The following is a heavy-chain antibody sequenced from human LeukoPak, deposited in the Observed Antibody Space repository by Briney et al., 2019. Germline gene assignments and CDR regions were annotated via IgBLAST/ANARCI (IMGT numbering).Heavy chain of an antibody. V-gene: IGHV1-24*01. D-gene: IGHD2-2*01. CDR2: FDRKNGDT. Sequence: ASVKVSCKVSGFTLADLSMHWVRQAPGKGLEWVGGFDRKNGDTIYAQRFRGRVTLTEDTSTGTAYMDLSSLSADDTAVHYCATVVYCATTTCPGYQHYYYFMDVWGKGTTVTVSS. CDR3: ATVVYCATTTCPGYQHYYYFMDV. CDR1: GFTLADLS. J-gene: IGHJ6*03.